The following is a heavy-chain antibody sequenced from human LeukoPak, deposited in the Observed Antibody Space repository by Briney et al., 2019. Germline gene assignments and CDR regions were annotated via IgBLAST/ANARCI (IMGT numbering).Heavy chain of an antibody. J-gene: IGHJ4*02. D-gene: IGHD5-18*01. Sequence: GGSLRLSCAASGFTFSSYAMSWVRQAPGKGLEWVSAISGSGGSTYYADSVKGRFTISRDNSKNTLYLQTNSLRAEDTAVYYCAKSVVGYSYAAPIFDYWGQGTLVTVSS. CDR3: AKSVVGYSYAAPIFDY. CDR2: ISGSGGST. V-gene: IGHV3-23*01. CDR1: GFTFSSYA.